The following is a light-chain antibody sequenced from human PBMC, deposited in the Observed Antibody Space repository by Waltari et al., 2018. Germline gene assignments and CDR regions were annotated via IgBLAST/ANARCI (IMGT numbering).Light chain of an antibody. CDR2: EAS. CDR1: RSVRSY. Sequence: EIVLTQSPATLSLSPGERATLSCRASRSVRSYLAWYQHKPGQAPRLLIYEASKRATGIPARFSGSGSGTDFTLSISSLEPEDFAVYYCQQRSGWPPTLTFGGGTKVEI. CDR3: QQRSGWPPTLT. J-gene: IGKJ4*01. V-gene: IGKV3-11*01.